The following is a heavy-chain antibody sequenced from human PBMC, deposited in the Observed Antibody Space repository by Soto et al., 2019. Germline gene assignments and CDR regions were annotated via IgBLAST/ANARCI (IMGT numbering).Heavy chain of an antibody. V-gene: IGHV4-61*08. CDR3: ARVTVDKSMIYWLDP. Sequence: SETLSLTCTVSGGSVTSGDYFWTWIRQPPGKGLEWIGHIYYIGSTNYSPSLESRVTISLDTSNNHFSLRLNSVTTADTAVYFCARVTVDKSMIYWLDPWGQGTLVTVSS. J-gene: IGHJ5*02. D-gene: IGHD3-16*01. CDR2: IYYIGST. CDR1: GGSVTSGDYF.